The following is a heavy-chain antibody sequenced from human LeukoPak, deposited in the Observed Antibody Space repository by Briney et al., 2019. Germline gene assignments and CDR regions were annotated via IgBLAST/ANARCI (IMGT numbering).Heavy chain of an antibody. J-gene: IGHJ4*02. CDR2: INHSGST. V-gene: IGHV4-34*01. CDR3: ARGQGTVTTH. Sequence: PSETLSLTCAVYGGSFSGYYWSWIRQPPGKGLEWIGEINHSGSTNYNPSLKSRVTVSVDTSKNQFSLKLSSVTAADTAVYYCARGQGTVTTHWGQGTLVTVSS. CDR1: GGSFSGYY. D-gene: IGHD4-17*01.